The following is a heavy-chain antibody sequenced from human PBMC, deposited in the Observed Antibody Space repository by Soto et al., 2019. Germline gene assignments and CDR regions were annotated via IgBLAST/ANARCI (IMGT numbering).Heavy chain of an antibody. CDR1: GGSISGYY. Sequence: VQLQESGPGLVKPSETLSLTCTVSGGSISGYYWSWIRQSPGKGLEWIGYIHYSGSTNYNPSLNSRVTISVDTSKHQLSLKLSSVTAADTAVYYCARGSAAGTKSPFDYWGQGTLVTVSS. CDR2: IHYSGST. CDR3: ARGSAAGTKSPFDY. V-gene: IGHV4-59*01. J-gene: IGHJ4*02. D-gene: IGHD6-13*01.